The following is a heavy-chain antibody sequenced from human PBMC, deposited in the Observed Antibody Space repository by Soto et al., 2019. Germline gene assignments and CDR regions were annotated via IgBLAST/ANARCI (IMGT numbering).Heavy chain of an antibody. J-gene: IGHJ4*02. CDR3: ASGVNYYDSSGYPRSNFDY. V-gene: IGHV4-30-2*01. CDR2: IYHSGST. Sequence: NPSETLSLTCAVSGGSISSGGYSWSWIRQPPGKGLEWIGYIYHSGSTYYNPSLKSRVTISVDRSKNQFSLKLSSVTAADTAVYYCASGVNYYDSSGYPRSNFDYWGQGTLVTVSS. D-gene: IGHD3-22*01. CDR1: GGSISSGGYS.